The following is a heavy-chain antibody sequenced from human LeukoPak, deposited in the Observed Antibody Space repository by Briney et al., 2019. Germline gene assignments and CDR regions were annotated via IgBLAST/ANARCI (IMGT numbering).Heavy chain of an antibody. CDR1: GYTFTNYA. CDR3: ATNGDPRYFDY. D-gene: IGHD4-17*01. V-gene: IGHV7-4-1*02. Sequence: GASVKASCKASGYTFTNYAMHWVRQAPGQGLEWMGWINTNTGNPTYAQGFTGRFVFSLDTSVSTAYLQISSLKAEDTAVYYCATNGDPRYFDYWGQGTLVTVSS. J-gene: IGHJ4*02. CDR2: INTNTGNP.